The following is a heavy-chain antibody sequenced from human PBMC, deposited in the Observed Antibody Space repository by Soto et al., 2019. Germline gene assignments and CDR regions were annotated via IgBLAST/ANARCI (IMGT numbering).Heavy chain of an antibody. V-gene: IGHV4-34*01. D-gene: IGHD2-15*01. CDR2: INHSGST. Sequence: SETLSLTCAVYGGSFSGYYWSWIRQPPGKGLEWIGEINHSGSTNYNPSLKSRVTISVDTSKNQFSLKLSSVTAADTAVYYCAILHHHTGGGGHHAVYWGHGPLVTVS. CDR3: AILHHHTGGGGHHAVY. J-gene: IGHJ4*01. CDR1: GGSFSGYY.